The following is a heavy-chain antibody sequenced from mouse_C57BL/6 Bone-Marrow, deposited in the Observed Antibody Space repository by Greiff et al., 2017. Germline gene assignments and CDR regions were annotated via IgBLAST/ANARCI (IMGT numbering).Heavy chain of an antibody. CDR1: GYAFSSSW. Sequence: VQLVESGPELVKPGASVKISCKASGYAFSSSWMNWVKQRPGKGLEWIGRISPGDGDTNYNGKFKGKATLTADKSSSTAYMQLSSLTSEDSAVYFYARTITTVVKFDYWGQGTTLTVSS. D-gene: IGHD1-1*01. J-gene: IGHJ2*01. CDR2: ISPGDGDT. CDR3: ARTITTVVKFDY. V-gene: IGHV1-82*01.